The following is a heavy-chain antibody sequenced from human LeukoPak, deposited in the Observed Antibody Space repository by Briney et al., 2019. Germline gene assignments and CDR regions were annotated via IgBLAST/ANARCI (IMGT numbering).Heavy chain of an antibody. J-gene: IGHJ6*04. CDR1: GGSSSSDY. D-gene: IGHD3-10*01. V-gene: IGHV4-59*08. Sequence: SETLSLTCAVSGGSSSSDYWSWIRQPPGKGLEWIGHFYNSGSTNYNPSLKSRVSISGDTSKNQFSLKLSSVTAADMAVYYCARHGGDGVDVWGKGTTVTVSS. CDR2: FYNSGST. CDR3: ARHGGDGVDV.